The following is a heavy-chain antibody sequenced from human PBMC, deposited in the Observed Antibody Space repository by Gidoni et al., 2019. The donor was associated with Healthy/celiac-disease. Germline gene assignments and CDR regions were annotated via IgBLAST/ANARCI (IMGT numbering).Heavy chain of an antibody. CDR1: GFTFSSYA. CDR2: IAYDGSNK. D-gene: IGHD3-10*01. V-gene: IGHV3-30-3*01. J-gene: IGHJ6*02. CDR3: ARGLRVRGVISSSYYGMDV. Sequence: QVQLVESGGGVVQPGRSLRLSCAASGFTFSSYAMHGVRQAPGKGLEWVAVIAYDGSNKYYADSVKGRFTISRDNAKNTLYLQMNSLRAEDTAVYYCARGLRVRGVISSSYYGMDVWGQGTTVTVSS.